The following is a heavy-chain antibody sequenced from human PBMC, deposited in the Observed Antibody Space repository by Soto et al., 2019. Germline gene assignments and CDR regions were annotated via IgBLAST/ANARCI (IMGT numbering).Heavy chain of an antibody. Sequence: VASVKVSCKASGYPFTSYGISWLRQAPGQGLEWMGWISAYNGNTNYAQKLQGRVTMTTDTSTSTAYMELRSLRSDDTAVYYCARAPYCGGDCYLNWFDPWGQGTLVTVSS. V-gene: IGHV1-18*04. CDR3: ARAPYCGGDCYLNWFDP. J-gene: IGHJ5*02. D-gene: IGHD2-21*02. CDR1: GYPFTSYG. CDR2: ISAYNGNT.